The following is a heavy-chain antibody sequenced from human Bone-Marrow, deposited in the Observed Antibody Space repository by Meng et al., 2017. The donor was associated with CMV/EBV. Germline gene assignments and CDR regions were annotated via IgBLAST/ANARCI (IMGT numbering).Heavy chain of an antibody. J-gene: IGHJ4*02. V-gene: IGHV1-2*02. CDR2: INPNSGGT. CDR3: ARGFSFLEWLFPFDY. CDR1: GYTFTGYY. Sequence: ASVKVSCKASGYTFTGYYMHWVRQAPGQGLEWMGWINPNSGGTNYAQKFQGRVTMTRDTSISTAYMELSRLRSDDTAVYYCARGFSFLEWLFPFDYWGQGTLVTVSS. D-gene: IGHD3-3*02.